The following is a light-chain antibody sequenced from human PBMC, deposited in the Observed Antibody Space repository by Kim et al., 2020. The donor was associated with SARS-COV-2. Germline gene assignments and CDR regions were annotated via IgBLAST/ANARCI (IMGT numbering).Light chain of an antibody. V-gene: IGLV3-19*01. J-gene: IGLJ3*02. CDR2: GKN. Sequence: SSELTKDPAVSVALGQTVRITCQGDSLRNYYATWYQQKPGQAPVLVIYGKNNRPSGIPDRFSGSSSGNTASLTITGAQAEDEADYYCNSRDTSGNHWVFG. CDR3: NSRDTSGNHWV. CDR1: SLRNYY.